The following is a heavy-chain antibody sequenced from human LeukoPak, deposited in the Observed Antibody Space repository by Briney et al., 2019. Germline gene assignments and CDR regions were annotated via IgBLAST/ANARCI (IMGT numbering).Heavy chain of an antibody. CDR2: ISSSGSTI. CDR1: GFTFSDYY. D-gene: IGHD5-18*01. J-gene: IGHJ4*02. Sequence: GGSLRLSCAASGFTFSDYYMSWIRQAPGKGLEWVSYISSSGSTIYYADSVKGRFTISRDNAKNSLYLQMNSLRAEDTAVYYCARDGSYGSDPYYFDYWGQGTLVTVSS. CDR3: ARDGSYGSDPYYFDY. V-gene: IGHV3-11*01.